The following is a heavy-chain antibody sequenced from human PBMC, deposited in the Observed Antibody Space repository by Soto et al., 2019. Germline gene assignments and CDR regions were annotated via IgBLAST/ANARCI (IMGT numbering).Heavy chain of an antibody. CDR3: ARDVDADFRTDFDY. CDR1: GCTFSDYY. CDR2: ISGNGEVI. V-gene: IGHV3-11*01. J-gene: IGHJ4*02. Sequence: GGSLRLSCAASGCTFSDYYRHWIRRAPGKGLEWISYISGNGEVIQYAASARGRFTISRDNAENSVYLEMESLRDEDTALYYCARDVDADFRTDFDYWGRGTLVTVSS. D-gene: IGHD4-17*01.